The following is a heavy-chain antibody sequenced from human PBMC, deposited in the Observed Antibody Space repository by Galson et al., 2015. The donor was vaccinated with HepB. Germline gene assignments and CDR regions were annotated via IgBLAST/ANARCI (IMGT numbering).Heavy chain of an antibody. D-gene: IGHD2-15*01. CDR2: ISGSGGST. V-gene: IGHV3-23*01. CDR1: GFTFSSYA. CDR3: AKDRGEIYCSGGSCCFGVFYYGMDV. J-gene: IGHJ6*02. Sequence: SLRLSCAASGFTFSSYAMSWVRQAPGKGLEWVSAISGSGGSTYYADSVKGRFTISRDNSKNTLYLQMNSLRAEDTAVYYCAKDRGEIYCSGGSCCFGVFYYGMDVWGQGTTVTVSS.